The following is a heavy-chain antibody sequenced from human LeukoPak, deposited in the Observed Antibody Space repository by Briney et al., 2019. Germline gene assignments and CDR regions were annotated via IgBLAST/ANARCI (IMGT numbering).Heavy chain of an antibody. V-gene: IGHV3-48*01. J-gene: IGHJ6*02. Sequence: GGSLRLSCAASGFTFSSYSMNWVRQAPGKGLEWVSYISSSSTIYYADSVKGRFTISRDNAKNSLYLQMNSLRAEDTAVYYCARDGRKITMVRGVIEYGMDVWGQGTTVTVSS. CDR2: ISSSSTI. D-gene: IGHD3-10*01. CDR1: GFTFSSYS. CDR3: ARDGRKITMVRGVIEYGMDV.